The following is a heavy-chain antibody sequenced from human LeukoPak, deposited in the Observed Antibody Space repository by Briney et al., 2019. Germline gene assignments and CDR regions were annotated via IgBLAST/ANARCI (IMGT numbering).Heavy chain of an antibody. CDR2: IIPIFGTA. CDR1: GGTFSSYA. D-gene: IGHD3-16*01. Sequence: GASVKVSCKASGGTFSSYAISWVRQAPGQGLEWMGGIIPIFGTANYAQKFQGRVTITADESTSTAYVELSSLRSEDTAVYYCASYTRGYYYYGMDVWGQGTTVTVSS. J-gene: IGHJ6*02. CDR3: ASYTRGYYYYGMDV. V-gene: IGHV1-69*13.